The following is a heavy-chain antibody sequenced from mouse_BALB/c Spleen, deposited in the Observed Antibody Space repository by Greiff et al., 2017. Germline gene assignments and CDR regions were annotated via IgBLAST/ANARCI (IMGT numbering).Heavy chain of an antibody. Sequence: ESGPDLVKPSQSLSLTCTVTGYSITSGYSWHWIRQFPGNKLEWLGYIHYSGSTNYNPSLKSRISITRDTSKNQFFLQLNSVTTEDTATYYCARWHYGSSLYYYAMDCWGQGTSVTVSS. V-gene: IGHV3-1*02. CDR3: ARWHYGSSLYYYAMDC. CDR1: GYSITSGYS. CDR2: IHYSGST. D-gene: IGHD1-1*01. J-gene: IGHJ4*01.